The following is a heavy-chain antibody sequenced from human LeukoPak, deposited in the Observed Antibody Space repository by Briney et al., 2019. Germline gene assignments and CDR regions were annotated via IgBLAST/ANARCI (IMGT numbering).Heavy chain of an antibody. Sequence: PSETLSLTCAVYGGSFSGYYWSWIRQPPGKGLEWIGEINHSGSTNYNPSLKSRVTISVDTSKNQFSLKLSSVTAADTAVYYCARQRAWNYYGSGSYYRQRWSGFDYWGQGTLVTVSS. V-gene: IGHV4-34*01. CDR1: GGSFSGYY. CDR3: ARQRAWNYYGSGSYYRQRWSGFDY. CDR2: INHSGST. D-gene: IGHD3-10*01. J-gene: IGHJ4*02.